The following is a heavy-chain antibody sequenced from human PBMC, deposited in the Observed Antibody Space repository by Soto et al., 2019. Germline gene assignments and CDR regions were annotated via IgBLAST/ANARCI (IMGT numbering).Heavy chain of an antibody. V-gene: IGHV1-2*02. D-gene: IGHD6-6*01. J-gene: IGHJ3*02. CDR1: GYTFTSYG. Sequence: GASVKVSCKASGYTFTSYGISWVRQAPGQGLEWMGWISAYSGGTNYAQKFQGRVTMTRDTSISTAYMELSRLRSDDTAVYYCARSLLAYSSSSGDFDIWGQGTMVTVS. CDR3: ARSLLAYSSSSGDFDI. CDR2: ISAYSGGT.